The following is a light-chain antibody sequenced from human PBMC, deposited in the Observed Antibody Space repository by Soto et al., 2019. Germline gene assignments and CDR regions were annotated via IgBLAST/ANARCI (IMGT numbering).Light chain of an antibody. V-gene: IGKV1-39*01. J-gene: IGKJ2*01. Sequence: IPMTQSPSSLSASLGDRVTITCRASQDISQSVNWYQQKPGKAPKLLIYAARSLESGVPSRFSGSGSGTEFALSISSLQPEDSATYFCQQSTVTPHTFGQGTMLQI. CDR3: QQSTVTPHT. CDR2: AAR. CDR1: QDISQS.